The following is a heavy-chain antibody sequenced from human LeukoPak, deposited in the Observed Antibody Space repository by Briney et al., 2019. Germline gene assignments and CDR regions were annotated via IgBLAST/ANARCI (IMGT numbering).Heavy chain of an antibody. CDR2: ISSSSSYI. Sequence: GGSLRLSCAASGFTFSSYSMTWVRQAPGKGLEWVSSISSSSSYIYYADSVKGRFIISRDNAKNSLYLQMNSLRAEDTAVYYCAREDERGQWLVGDDFDYWGQGNLVIVSS. J-gene: IGHJ4*02. CDR3: AREDERGQWLVGDDFDY. V-gene: IGHV3-21*01. D-gene: IGHD6-19*01. CDR1: GFTFSSYS.